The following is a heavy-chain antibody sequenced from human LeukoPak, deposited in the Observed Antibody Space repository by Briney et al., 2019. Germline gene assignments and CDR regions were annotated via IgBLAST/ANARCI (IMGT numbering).Heavy chain of an antibody. CDR2: ISYDGSNK. CDR1: GFTFSTYA. CDR3: ARVGRGYSFKVYYFDY. Sequence: PGGSLRLSCAASGFTFSTYAMHWVRQAPGKGLEWVAVISYDGSNKDYADSVRGRFTISRDYSKNTLYLQMNSLRGEDTAVYYCARVGRGYSFKVYYFDYWGQGTLVTVSS. J-gene: IGHJ4*02. V-gene: IGHV3-30*04. D-gene: IGHD5-18*01.